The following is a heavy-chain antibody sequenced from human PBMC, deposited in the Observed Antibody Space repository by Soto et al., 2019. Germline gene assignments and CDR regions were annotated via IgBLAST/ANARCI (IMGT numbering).Heavy chain of an antibody. CDR3: ARDRGRIVVVVAATQFDAFDI. J-gene: IGHJ3*02. Sequence: QVQLVQSGAKVKKPGSSVKVSCKASGGTFSSYAISWVRQAPGQGLEWMGGIIPIFGTANYAQKFQGRVTITADESTSTAYMELSSLRSEDTAVYYCARDRGRIVVVVAATQFDAFDIWGQGTMVTVSS. V-gene: IGHV1-69*01. CDR2: IIPIFGTA. CDR1: GGTFSSYA. D-gene: IGHD2-15*01.